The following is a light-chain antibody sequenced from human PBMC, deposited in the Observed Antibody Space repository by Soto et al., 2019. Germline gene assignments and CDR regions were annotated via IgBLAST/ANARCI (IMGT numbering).Light chain of an antibody. CDR3: QQFHSPALT. Sequence: AIQLTQSPSSLSASVGDRVTITCRASQGVRSALAWYQHKPGRGPRLLIYDASTLQSGVPSRFSGSGSGTDFTLTISSLQLEDFATYYCQQFHSPALTFGGGTKLE. V-gene: IGKV1-13*02. CDR1: QGVRSA. J-gene: IGKJ4*01. CDR2: DAS.